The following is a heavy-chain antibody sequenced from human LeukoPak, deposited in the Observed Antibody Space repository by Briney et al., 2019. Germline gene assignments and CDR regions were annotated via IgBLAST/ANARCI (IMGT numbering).Heavy chain of an antibody. D-gene: IGHD3-10*01. J-gene: IGHJ5*02. CDR3: ARGALWFGELFNWFDP. CDR2: INHSGST. V-gene: IGHV4-34*01. Sequence: SETLSLTCAVYGGSFSGYYWSWIRQPPGKGLEWIGEINHSGSTNYNPSLKSRVTISVDTSKNQFSLKLSSVTAADTAVYYCARGALWFGELFNWFDPWGQGTLVAGSS. CDR1: GGSFSGYY.